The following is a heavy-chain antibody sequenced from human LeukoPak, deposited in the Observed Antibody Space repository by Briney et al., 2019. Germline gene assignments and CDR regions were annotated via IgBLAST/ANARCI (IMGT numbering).Heavy chain of an antibody. Sequence: PGGSLRLSCAASGFTFSDYYMSWIRQAPGKGLEWVSSISSSSSYIYYADSVKGRFTISRDNAKNSLYLQMNSLRAEDTAVYYCARVTPVTATSLGPFDIWGQGTMVTVSS. J-gene: IGHJ3*02. CDR2: ISSSSSYI. CDR3: ARVTPVTATSLGPFDI. CDR1: GFTFSDYY. D-gene: IGHD2-21*02. V-gene: IGHV3-11*06.